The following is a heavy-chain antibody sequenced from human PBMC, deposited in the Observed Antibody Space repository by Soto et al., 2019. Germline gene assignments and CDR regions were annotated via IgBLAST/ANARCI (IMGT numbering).Heavy chain of an antibody. CDR3: AKDWGRIAVAGWTD. Sequence: EVQLLESGGGLVQPGGSLRLSCTASGFNFGNYAMGWARQAPGKGLEWLSSLAVPYTGAQTYYADSVAGRLTVSRDDSKKTLYLELNSLRAEDTAVYYCAKDWGRIAVAGWTDWGPGTLVTVSS. V-gene: IGHV3-23*01. D-gene: IGHD6-19*01. CDR2: VPYTGAQT. CDR1: GFNFGNYA. J-gene: IGHJ4*02.